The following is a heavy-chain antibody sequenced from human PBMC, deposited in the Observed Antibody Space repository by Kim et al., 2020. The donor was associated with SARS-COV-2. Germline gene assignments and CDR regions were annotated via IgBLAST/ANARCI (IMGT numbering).Heavy chain of an antibody. J-gene: IGHJ4*02. D-gene: IGHD5-18*01. Sequence: YAAPGKGRCTISRDDAKNTLYLQMNRLKAEDTAVYYCTTCGYSYGSPPDYWGQGTLVTVSS. CDR3: TTCGYSYGSPPDY. V-gene: IGHV3-15*01.